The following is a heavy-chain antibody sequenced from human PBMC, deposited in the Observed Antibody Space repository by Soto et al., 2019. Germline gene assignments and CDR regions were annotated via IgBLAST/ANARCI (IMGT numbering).Heavy chain of an antibody. D-gene: IGHD3-22*01. CDR3: ARGDSSGYYPNWFDP. CDR1: GYSFTSYW. V-gene: IGHV5-51*01. CDR2: IYPGDSDT. J-gene: IGHJ5*02. Sequence: GESLKISCKGSGYSFTSYWIGWVRQMPGKGLEWMGIIYPGDSDTRYSPSFQGQVTISADKSISTAYLPWSSLNASDTAMYYWARGDSSGYYPNWFDPWGQGNPVNLSS.